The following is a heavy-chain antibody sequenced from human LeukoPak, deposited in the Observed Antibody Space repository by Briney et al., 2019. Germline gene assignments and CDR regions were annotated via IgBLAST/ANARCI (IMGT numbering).Heavy chain of an antibody. CDR1: GFTFSDYY. CDR3: VRGLTGPADY. CDR2: IYSDGSTT. V-gene: IGHV3-74*03. J-gene: IGHJ4*02. D-gene: IGHD3-9*01. Sequence: GGSLRLSCAASGFTFSDYYMSWIRQAPGKGLVWVSRIYSDGSTTTYADSVKGRFTISRDNAKNTLYLQMSNLRAEDTAVYYCVRGLTGPADYWGQGTLVTVSS.